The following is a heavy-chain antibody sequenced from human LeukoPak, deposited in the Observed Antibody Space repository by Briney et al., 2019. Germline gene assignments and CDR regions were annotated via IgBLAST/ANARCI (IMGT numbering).Heavy chain of an antibody. CDR2: INPNSGGT. V-gene: IGHV1-2*02. Sequence: ASVKVSCKASGYTFTGYYMHWVRQAPGQGLGWMGWINPNSGGTNYAQKFQGRVTMTRDTSISTAYMELSRLRSDDTAVYYCARDPGYNGYYYYYMDVWGKGTTVTVSS. D-gene: IGHD3-9*01. CDR3: ARDPGYNGYYYYYMDV. J-gene: IGHJ6*03. CDR1: GYTFTGYY.